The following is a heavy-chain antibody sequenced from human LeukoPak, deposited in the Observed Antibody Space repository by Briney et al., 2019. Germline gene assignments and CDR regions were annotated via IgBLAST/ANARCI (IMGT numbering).Heavy chain of an antibody. Sequence: GGSLRLSCAASGFTFSSYSMNWVRQAPGRGLEWVSFISSSSNYIYYADSVKGRFTISRDNAKNSLYLQMNSLRAEDTAVYYCARDLYDGGSWGYFDYWGQGTLVTVSS. D-gene: IGHD2-15*01. CDR3: ARDLYDGGSWGYFDY. J-gene: IGHJ4*02. V-gene: IGHV3-21*01. CDR1: GFTFSSYS. CDR2: ISSSSNYI.